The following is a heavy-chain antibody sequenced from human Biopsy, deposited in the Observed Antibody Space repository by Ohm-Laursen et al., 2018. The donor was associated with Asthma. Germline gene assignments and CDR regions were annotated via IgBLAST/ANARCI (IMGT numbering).Heavy chain of an antibody. V-gene: IGHV1-69*01. D-gene: IGHD2-2*01. CDR1: GGTFNTYV. CDR2: INSVFGTT. J-gene: IGHJ4*02. CDR3: ARKAGSCISRTCYSLDF. Sequence: SSVKVSCKSLGGTFNTYVIGWVRQAPGQGLEWMGGINSVFGTTNYPQKFQDRVTITADDFTSTVYMELSSLRSEDTAVYYCARKAGSCISRTCYSLDFWGQGTLVTVSS.